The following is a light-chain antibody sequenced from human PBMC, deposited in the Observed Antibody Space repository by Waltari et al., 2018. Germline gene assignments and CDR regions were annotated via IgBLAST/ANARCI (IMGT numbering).Light chain of an antibody. CDR2: QDT. Sequence: SSELTQPPSVSVSPGQTASITCSVDIWGGKYACWYQQKAGQSPVLVIYQDTKRPSGIPERFSGSNSGNTATLTISGTQTMDEADYYCQAWDTSGVVFGGGTKLTVL. V-gene: IGLV3-1*01. CDR3: QAWDTSGVV. J-gene: IGLJ2*01. CDR1: IWGGKY.